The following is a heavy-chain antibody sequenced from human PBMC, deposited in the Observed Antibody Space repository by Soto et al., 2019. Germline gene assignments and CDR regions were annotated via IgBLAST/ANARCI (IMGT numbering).Heavy chain of an antibody. Sequence: ASVKVSCKASGYTFTSYGISWVRQAPGQGLEWMGWISAYNGNTNYAQKLQGRVTMTTDTSTSTAYMELRSLRSDDTAVYYCATVIRSGYFSSYYYDMDVWGQGTTVTVSS. V-gene: IGHV1-18*04. J-gene: IGHJ6*02. CDR2: ISAYNGNT. CDR3: ATVIRSGYFSSYYYDMDV. CDR1: GYTFTSYG. D-gene: IGHD3-3*01.